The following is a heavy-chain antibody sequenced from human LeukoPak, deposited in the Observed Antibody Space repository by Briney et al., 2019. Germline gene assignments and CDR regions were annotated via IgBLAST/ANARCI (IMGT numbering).Heavy chain of an antibody. J-gene: IGHJ6*03. CDR2: IYTSGST. Sequence: SQTLSLTCTISGGSISSGSYYWSWIRQPAGKGLEWIGHIYTSGSTNYNPSLKSRVTISVDTSKNRFSLKLSSVTAADTAVYYCARGSNTIFGVVRGSLYMDVWGKGTTVTVSS. CDR1: GGSISSGSYY. D-gene: IGHD3-3*01. CDR3: ARGSNTIFGVVRGSLYMDV. V-gene: IGHV4-61*09.